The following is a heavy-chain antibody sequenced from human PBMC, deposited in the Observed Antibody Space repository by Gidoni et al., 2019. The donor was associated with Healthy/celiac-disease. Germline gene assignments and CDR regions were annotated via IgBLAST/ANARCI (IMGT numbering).Heavy chain of an antibody. J-gene: IGHJ6*02. CDR1: GYPFTGYY. Sequence: QVQLVQSGAEVKQPWASVQLPCNASGYPFTGYYMHWVRQAPGQGLEWTGWINPNSGGTNYAQKFQGRVTMTRDTSISTAYRELSRLRSDDTAVYYCARARIAAADYGMDVWGQGTTVTVSS. D-gene: IGHD6-13*01. V-gene: IGHV1-2*02. CDR3: ARARIAAADYGMDV. CDR2: INPNSGGT.